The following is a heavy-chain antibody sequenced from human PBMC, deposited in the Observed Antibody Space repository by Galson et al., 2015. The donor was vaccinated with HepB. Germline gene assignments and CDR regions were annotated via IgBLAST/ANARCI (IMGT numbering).Heavy chain of an antibody. CDR2: ISGGGDYI. Sequence: SLRLSCAASGFTFSSYAMSWVRQAPGKGLEWVSVISGGGDYIYYAESVKGRFTISRDNSKNTQYLQMNSLRAEDTAVYYCAKGSTTVLIRSDAFDIWGQGTMVTVSS. CDR3: AKGSTTVLIRSDAFDI. V-gene: IGHV3-23*01. D-gene: IGHD4-23*01. CDR1: GFTFSSYA. J-gene: IGHJ3*02.